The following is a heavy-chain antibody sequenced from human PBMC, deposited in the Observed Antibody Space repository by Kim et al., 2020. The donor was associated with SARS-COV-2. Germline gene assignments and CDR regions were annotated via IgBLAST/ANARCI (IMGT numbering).Heavy chain of an antibody. J-gene: IGHJ4*02. CDR2: T. D-gene: IGHD1-26*01. Sequence: TRYAQSFQGRVTTTSDTSTSTATMELSSLTSEDTGVYYCARAWDQNFDFWGQGTLVTVSS. V-gene: IGHV1-46*01. CDR3: ARAWDQNFDF.